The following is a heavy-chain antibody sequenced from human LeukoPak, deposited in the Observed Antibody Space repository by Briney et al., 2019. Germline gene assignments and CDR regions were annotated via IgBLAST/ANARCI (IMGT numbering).Heavy chain of an antibody. V-gene: IGHV3-48*03. CDR1: GFTFSSYE. CDR3: ARPAYCGGNCYYFPDY. Sequence: GSLRLSCAASGFTFSSYEMNWVRQAPGKGLEWVSHIDSSGTIYYADSVKGRATISRDNAKNSQYLQMNSLRAEDTAVYYCARPAYCGGNCYYFPDYWGQGTLVTVSS. CDR2: IDSSGTI. J-gene: IGHJ4*02. D-gene: IGHD2-21*02.